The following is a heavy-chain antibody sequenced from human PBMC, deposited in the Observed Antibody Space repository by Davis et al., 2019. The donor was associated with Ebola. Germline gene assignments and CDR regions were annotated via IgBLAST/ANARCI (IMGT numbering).Heavy chain of an antibody. CDR2: INPSCGST. J-gene: IGHJ4*02. Sequence: SVTVSCLVSVYTFPSYYMHWVRQPPGQVLEWMGLINPSCGSTSYPQKFRGRATMTRDTSTSTVYMELSSLRSEDTAVYYCARAVLRYFDWLAYFDYWGQGTLVTVSS. D-gene: IGHD3-9*01. V-gene: IGHV1-46*01. CDR1: VYTFPSYY. CDR3: ARAVLRYFDWLAYFDY.